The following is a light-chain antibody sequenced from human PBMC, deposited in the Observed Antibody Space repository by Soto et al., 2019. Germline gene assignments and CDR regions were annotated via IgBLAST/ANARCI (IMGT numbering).Light chain of an antibody. J-gene: IGKJ1*01. CDR2: GAS. CDR1: QRISTW. V-gene: IGKV1-5*01. Sequence: DIQMTQSPSTLSASVGDGVTITCRASQRISTWLAWYQQKPGKAPKLLISGASSLETGVPSRFSGSGSGTEFTLTINSLQPDDFATYYCQQYKSYWTFGQGTKVDIK. CDR3: QQYKSYWT.